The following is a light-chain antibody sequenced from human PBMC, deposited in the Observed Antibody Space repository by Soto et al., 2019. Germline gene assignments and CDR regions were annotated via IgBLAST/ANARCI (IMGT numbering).Light chain of an antibody. J-gene: IGKJ5*01. CDR2: DAS. CDR1: QSVSSY. V-gene: IGKV3-11*01. CDR3: QQRSNWL. Sequence: EIVLTQSPATLSLSPGERATLSCRASQSVSSYLAWYQQKPGQAPRLLIYDASNRATGIPARFSGSGSGTDFTLAISSQEPEDFAVYYCQQRSNWLFGQGTRLEIK.